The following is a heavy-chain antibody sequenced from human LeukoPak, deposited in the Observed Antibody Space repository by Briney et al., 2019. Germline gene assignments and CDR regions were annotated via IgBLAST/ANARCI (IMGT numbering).Heavy chain of an antibody. CDR2: INHSGST. V-gene: IGHV4-34*01. J-gene: IGHJ6*02. CDR3: ARGVYCSSTSCYHYYYYYGMDV. CDR1: GGSFSGYY. Sequence: TPSETLSLTCTVYGGSFSGYYWSWIRRPPGKGLEWIGEINHSGSTNYNPSLKSRVTISVDTSKNQFSLKLSSVTAADTAVYYCARGVYCSSTSCYHYYYYYGMDVWGQGTTVTVSS. D-gene: IGHD2-2*01.